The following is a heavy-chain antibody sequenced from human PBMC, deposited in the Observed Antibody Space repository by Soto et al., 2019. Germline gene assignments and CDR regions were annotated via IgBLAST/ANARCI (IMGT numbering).Heavy chain of an antibody. CDR1: GFTFDIYW. CDR3: ANSPYYFDSIGTLYYYYGMDV. Sequence: GGSLRLSCAASGFTFDIYWMIWVRQAPGKGLVMVANIKEDGSEKHYVDSVKGRFTISRDNAKNSLYHQMNSLRAEDTAVYYCANSPYYFDSIGTLYYYYGMDVWGQGTMVTVSS. J-gene: IGHJ6*02. CDR2: IKEDGSEK. V-gene: IGHV3-7*01. D-gene: IGHD3-22*01.